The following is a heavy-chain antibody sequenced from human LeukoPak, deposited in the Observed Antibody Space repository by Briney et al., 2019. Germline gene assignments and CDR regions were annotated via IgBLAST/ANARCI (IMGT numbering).Heavy chain of an antibody. CDR2: IYYSGST. J-gene: IGHJ4*02. V-gene: IGHV4-39*07. D-gene: IGHD1-26*01. CDR1: GGSISSSSYY. Sequence: KSSETLSLTCTVSGGSISSSSYYWGWIRQPPGKGLEWIGSIYYSGSTYYNPSLKSRVTISVDTSKNQFSLKLSSVTAADTAVYYCARSGSGGARRDYRGQGTLLT. CDR3: ARSGSGGARRDY.